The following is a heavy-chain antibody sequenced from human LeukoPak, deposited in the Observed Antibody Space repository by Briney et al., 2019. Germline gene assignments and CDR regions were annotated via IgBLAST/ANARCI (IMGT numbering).Heavy chain of an antibody. Sequence: SETLSLTCTVSGGSISSSSYYWGWIRQPPGKGLEWIGSIYYSGSTYYNPSLKSRVTISVDTSKNQFSLKLSSVTAADTAVYYCASSLEIVVVTDRIDYWGQGTLVTVSS. D-gene: IGHD2-21*02. CDR3: ASSLEIVVVTDRIDY. J-gene: IGHJ4*02. CDR1: GGSISSSSYY. CDR2: IYYSGST. V-gene: IGHV4-39*07.